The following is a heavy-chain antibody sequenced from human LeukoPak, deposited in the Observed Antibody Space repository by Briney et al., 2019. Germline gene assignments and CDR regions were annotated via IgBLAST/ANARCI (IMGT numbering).Heavy chain of an antibody. J-gene: IGHJ3*02. CDR2: IIPIFGTA. CDR1: GGTFSSYA. V-gene: IGHV1-69*05. D-gene: IGHD5-18*01. CDR3: ARLRRLLDAFDI. Sequence: ASVKVSCKASGGTFSSYAISWVRQAPGQGLEWMGGIIPIFGTANYAQKFQGRVTITTDESTSTAYMELSSLRSDDTAVYYCARLRRLLDAFDIWGQGTMVTVSS.